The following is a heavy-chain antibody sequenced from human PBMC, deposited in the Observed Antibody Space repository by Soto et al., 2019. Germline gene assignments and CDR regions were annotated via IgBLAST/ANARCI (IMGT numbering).Heavy chain of an antibody. CDR1: CGSFSGYY. J-gene: IGHJ5*02. V-gene: IGHV4-34*01. Sequence: SETLSLTCAFYCGSFSGYYWSWIRQPPGKGLEWIGEINHSGSTNYNPSLKSRVTISVDTSKNQFSLKLSSVTAADTAVYYCARGPITTNPRFDPWGQGTLVTVSS. CDR3: ARGPITTNPRFDP. D-gene: IGHD3-22*01. CDR2: INHSGST.